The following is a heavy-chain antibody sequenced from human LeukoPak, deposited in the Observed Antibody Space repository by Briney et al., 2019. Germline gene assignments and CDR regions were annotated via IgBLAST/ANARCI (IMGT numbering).Heavy chain of an antibody. Sequence: SETLSLTCTVSGGSISSSSYYWGWIRQPPGKGLEWIGSIYYSGSTYYNPSLKSRVAISVDTSKNQFSLKLSSVTAADTAVYYCARGPPPDFDYWGRGTLVTVSS. J-gene: IGHJ4*02. CDR3: ARGPPPDFDY. V-gene: IGHV4-39*07. CDR2: IYYSGST. CDR1: GGSISSSSYY.